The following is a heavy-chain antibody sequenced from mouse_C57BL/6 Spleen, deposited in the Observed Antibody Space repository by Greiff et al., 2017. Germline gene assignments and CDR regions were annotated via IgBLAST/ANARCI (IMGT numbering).Heavy chain of an antibody. D-gene: IGHD4-1*01. Sequence: VQLKESGPELVKPGASVKIPCKASGYTFTDYNMDWVKQSHGKSLEWIGDINPNNGGTIYNQKFKGKATLTVDKSSSTAYMELRSLTSEDTAVYYCARSGKLGRRYFDVWGTGTTVTVSS. J-gene: IGHJ1*03. V-gene: IGHV1-18*01. CDR3: ARSGKLGRRYFDV. CDR1: GYTFTDYN. CDR2: INPNNGGT.